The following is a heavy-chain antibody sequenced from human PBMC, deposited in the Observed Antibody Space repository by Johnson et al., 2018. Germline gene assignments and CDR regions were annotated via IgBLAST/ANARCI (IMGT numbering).Heavy chain of an antibody. CDR2: IIPIFGTA. CDR1: GGTFSSYA. D-gene: IGHD2-15*01. V-gene: IGHV1-69*05. CDR3: ARDVGYFSGGSCYSGAFDI. Sequence: QVQLVQSGAEVKKPRSSVKVSCKASGGTFSSYAISWVRQAPVQGLEWMGGIIPIFGTANYAQKFQGRVTLTSDESTSTAYMERQGLRSEDTAVYYCARDVGYFSGGSCYSGAFDIWGKGTMVTVSS. J-gene: IGHJ3*02.